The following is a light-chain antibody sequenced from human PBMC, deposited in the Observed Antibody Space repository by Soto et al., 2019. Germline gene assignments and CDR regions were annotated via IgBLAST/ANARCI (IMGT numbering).Light chain of an antibody. CDR2: GAS. Sequence: DIVMTQSPYSLAVSLGGSATLSCRASQSVSGFLAWYQQKPGQAPRLLIYGASSRATGIPDRFSGSGSGTDFTLTISRLEPEDFAVYYCQQYGSSPITFGQGTRLEIK. J-gene: IGKJ5*01. CDR3: QQYGSSPIT. CDR1: QSVSGF. V-gene: IGKV3-20*01.